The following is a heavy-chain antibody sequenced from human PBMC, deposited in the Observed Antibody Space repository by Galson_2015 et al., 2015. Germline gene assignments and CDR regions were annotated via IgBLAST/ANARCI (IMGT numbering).Heavy chain of an antibody. J-gene: IGHJ4*02. Sequence: SLRLPCAASGFTFSSFAMHWVRQAPGKGLQWVALISYDGSNKNYADSVKGRFTISRDNSKNTLYLQMNSPRAEDTAVYYCARGTTMVRGAPDYWGQGTLVTVSS. V-gene: IGHV3-30-3*01. CDR3: ARGTTMVRGAPDY. CDR2: ISYDGSNK. CDR1: GFTFSSFA. D-gene: IGHD3-10*01.